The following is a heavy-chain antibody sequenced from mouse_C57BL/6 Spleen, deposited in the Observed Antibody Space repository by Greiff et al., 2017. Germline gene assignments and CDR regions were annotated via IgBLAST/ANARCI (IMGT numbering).Heavy chain of an antibody. Sequence: DVQLQESGGGLVKPGGSLKLSCAASGFTFSSYAMSWVRQTPEKRLEWVATISDGGSYTYYPDNVKGRFTISRDNAKNNLYLQMSHLKSEDTAMYYCARVPMDYWGQGTSVTVSS. CDR1: GFTFSSYA. CDR2: ISDGGSYT. V-gene: IGHV5-4*01. J-gene: IGHJ4*01. CDR3: ARVPMDY.